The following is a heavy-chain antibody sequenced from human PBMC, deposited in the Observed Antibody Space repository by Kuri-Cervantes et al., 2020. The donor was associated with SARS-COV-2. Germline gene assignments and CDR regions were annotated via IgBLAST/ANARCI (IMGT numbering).Heavy chain of an antibody. J-gene: IGHJ5*02. D-gene: IGHD2-2*01. CDR3: ARSVPTSTSSSWHP. Sequence: ASVKVSCKASGYTFTDFSIYWVRQVPGQRLEWVGWINPNSGDTNFAQNFQDRVSLTRDTSINTAFMELSTLRSDDTAIYYCARSVPTSTSSSWHPWGPGTLVTVSS. CDR2: INPNSGDT. V-gene: IGHV1-2*02. CDR1: GYTFTDFS.